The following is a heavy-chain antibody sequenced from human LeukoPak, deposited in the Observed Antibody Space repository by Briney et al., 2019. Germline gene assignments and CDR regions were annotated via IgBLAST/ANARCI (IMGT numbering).Heavy chain of an antibody. CDR2: ISSGSLTI. V-gene: IGHV3-48*02. D-gene: IGHD3-10*01. J-gene: IGHJ5*02. Sequence: GGSLRLSCEGFGFTFSSYAMNWVRQAPGKGLEWLSYISSGSLTIHYADSVKGRFTISRDNGKNSVHLQIDTLTDEDTAVYYCARDLGNSGSPNWFDPWGQGTLVTVSS. CDR3: ARDLGNSGSPNWFDP. CDR1: GFTFSSYA.